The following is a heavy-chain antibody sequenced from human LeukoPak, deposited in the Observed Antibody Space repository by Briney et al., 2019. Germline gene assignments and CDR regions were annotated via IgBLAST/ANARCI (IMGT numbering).Heavy chain of an antibody. Sequence: GGSLRFSCAASGLTFSSYAMNWVRQAPGKGLEWVSAISGSGGNTYYADSVKGRFTISRDNSKNTLYLQMNSLKTEDTAVYYYTTRATSITMIVVVPDDAFDIWGQGTMVTVSS. CDR1: GLTFSSYA. CDR2: ISGSGGNT. V-gene: IGHV3-23*01. CDR3: TTRATSITMIVVVPDDAFDI. D-gene: IGHD3-22*01. J-gene: IGHJ3*02.